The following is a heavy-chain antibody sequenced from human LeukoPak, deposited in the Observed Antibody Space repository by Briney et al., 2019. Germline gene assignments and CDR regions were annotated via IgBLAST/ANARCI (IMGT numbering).Heavy chain of an antibody. Sequence: GASVKVSCKASGYTFTGSYLHWVRQAPGQGLEWMGIINPSGETTAYAQNLQGRLTMTRDTSTSTVYMELSSLRSEDTAVYYCAREKAYAFDVWGQGTVVTVSS. CDR1: GYTFTGSY. CDR3: AREKAYAFDV. V-gene: IGHV1-46*01. CDR2: INPSGETT. J-gene: IGHJ3*01.